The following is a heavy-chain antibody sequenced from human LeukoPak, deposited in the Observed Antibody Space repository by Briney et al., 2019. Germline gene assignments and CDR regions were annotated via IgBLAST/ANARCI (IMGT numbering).Heavy chain of an antibody. CDR2: ISASGGST. Sequence: PGGSLRLSCAASGFTFSSYAMSWVRQAPGKGLEWVSTISASGGSTYYADSVKGRFTTSRDNSQNTLYLLMNSLRADDTAEYFCAKGQYNWNDHCDYWGQGTLVSVSS. V-gene: IGHV3-23*01. CDR1: GFTFSSYA. J-gene: IGHJ4*02. D-gene: IGHD1-20*01. CDR3: AKGQYNWNDHCDY.